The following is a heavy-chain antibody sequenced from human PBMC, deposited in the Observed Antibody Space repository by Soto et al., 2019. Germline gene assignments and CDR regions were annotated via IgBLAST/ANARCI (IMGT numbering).Heavy chain of an antibody. Sequence: SETLSLTCSVSSDSMNSGGYYWSWIRQHPGKGLEWIGYIYSNGDTYYNPSLKSRVTMSVDTSKNQFSLNLTSVTAADTAVYYCARRGGSSSGYYYYAMDVWGQGTTVTVSS. CDR1: SDSMNSGGYY. J-gene: IGHJ6*02. D-gene: IGHD6-6*01. CDR2: IYSNGDT. V-gene: IGHV4-31*03. CDR3: ARRGGSSSGYYYYAMDV.